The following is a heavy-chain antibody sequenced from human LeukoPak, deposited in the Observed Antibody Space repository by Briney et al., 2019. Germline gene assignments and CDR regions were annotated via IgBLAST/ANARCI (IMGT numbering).Heavy chain of an antibody. CDR2: IYHSGST. J-gene: IGHJ3*02. CDR3: AKARERDYYGSGSSDAFDI. D-gene: IGHD3-10*01. CDR1: GYSISSGYY. Sequence: SETLSLTCTVSGYSISSGYYWGWIRPPPGKGLEWIGSIYHSGSTYYNPSLKSRVTISVDTSKNQFSLKLSSVTAADTAVYYCAKARERDYYGSGSSDAFDIWGQGTMVTVSS. V-gene: IGHV4-38-2*02.